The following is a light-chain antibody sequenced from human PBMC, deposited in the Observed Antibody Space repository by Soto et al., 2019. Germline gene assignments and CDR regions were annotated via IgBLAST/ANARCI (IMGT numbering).Light chain of an antibody. CDR2: DPS. CDR3: QQCSTFPFT. J-gene: IGKJ3*01. CDR1: ELISSA. Sequence: AIQLTKSPSSLSASVGDRVTITCRARELISSALAWYQQKPGRSAHLLISDPSLLEGGVPPRFSGSGTGTDFTLTISGLQPRDFSTYYCQQCSTFPFTLGAGTTVGVK. V-gene: IGKV1-13*02.